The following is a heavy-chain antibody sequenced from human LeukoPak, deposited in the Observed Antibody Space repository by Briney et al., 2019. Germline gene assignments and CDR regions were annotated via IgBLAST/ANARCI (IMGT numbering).Heavy chain of an antibody. V-gene: IGHV1-3*03. Sequence: ASVKVSCKASGYTFTSYAMDWVRQAPGQRLEWMGWINAGNGNTKYSQEFQGRVTITRDTSASTAYMELSSLRSEDMAVYYCARGDRYYYCYMDVWGKGTTVTVSS. CDR1: GYTFTSYA. J-gene: IGHJ6*03. CDR3: ARGDRYYYCYMDV. CDR2: INAGNGNT.